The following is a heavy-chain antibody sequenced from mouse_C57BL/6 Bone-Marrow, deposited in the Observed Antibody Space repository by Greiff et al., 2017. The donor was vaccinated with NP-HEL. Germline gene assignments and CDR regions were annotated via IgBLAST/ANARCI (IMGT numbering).Heavy chain of an antibody. CDR1: GYSITSGYY. Sequence: EVQRVESGPGLVKPSQSLSLTCSVTGYSITSGYYWNWIRQFPGNKLEWMGYISYDGSNNYNPSLKNRISITRDTSKNQFFLKLNSGTTEDTATYYCASGGGSSLIAYWGQGTLVTVSA. CDR2: ISYDGSN. D-gene: IGHD1-1*01. J-gene: IGHJ3*01. CDR3: ASGGGSSLIAY. V-gene: IGHV3-6*01.